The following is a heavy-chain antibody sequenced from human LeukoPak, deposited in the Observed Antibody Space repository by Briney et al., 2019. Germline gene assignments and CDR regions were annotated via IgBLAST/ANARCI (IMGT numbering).Heavy chain of an antibody. Sequence: GASVKVSCKASGYTFTGYYMHWVRQAPGQGLEWMGWMNPNSGNTGYAQKFQGRVTITRNTSISTAYMELSSLRSGDTAVYYCARGLQENLAWLQAFSAFDIWGQGTMVTVSS. J-gene: IGHJ3*02. V-gene: IGHV1-8*03. D-gene: IGHD6-19*01. CDR3: ARGLQENLAWLQAFSAFDI. CDR2: MNPNSGNT. CDR1: GYTFTGYY.